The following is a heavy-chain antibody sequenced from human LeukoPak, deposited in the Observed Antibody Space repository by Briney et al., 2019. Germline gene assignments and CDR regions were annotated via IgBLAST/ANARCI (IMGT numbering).Heavy chain of an antibody. D-gene: IGHD3-22*01. Sequence: QPGGSLRLSCAASGFIFSSYGMHWVRQAPGKGLEWVAVVSYDGSNKYYPDSVKGRFTISRDNSKNTLYLQMNSLRAEDTAVYYCANSDSSGYYDYWGQGTLVTVSS. CDR3: ANSDSSGYYDY. J-gene: IGHJ4*02. V-gene: IGHV3-30*18. CDR2: VSYDGSNK. CDR1: GFIFSSYG.